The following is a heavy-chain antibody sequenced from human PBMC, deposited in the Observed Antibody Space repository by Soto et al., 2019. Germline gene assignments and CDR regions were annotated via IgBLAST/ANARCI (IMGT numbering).Heavy chain of an antibody. D-gene: IGHD1-26*01. J-gene: IGHJ4*02. CDR2: INHSGST. CDR3: GRGRSGQIVVFY. V-gene: IGHV4-34*01. Sequence: SETLSLTCAVYGGSFSGYYWSWIRQPPGKGLEWIGEINHSGSTNYNPSLKSRVTISVDTSKNQFSLKLSSVTAADTAVYYCGRGRSGQIVVFYWGQGTPVTVSS. CDR1: GGSFSGYY.